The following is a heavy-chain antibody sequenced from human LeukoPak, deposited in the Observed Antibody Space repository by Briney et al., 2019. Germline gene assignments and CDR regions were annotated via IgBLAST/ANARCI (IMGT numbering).Heavy chain of an antibody. J-gene: IGHJ4*02. V-gene: IGHV4-30-4*08. D-gene: IGHD7-27*01. CDR3: ARAGKEDWGSNHFDY. CDR1: GGSISSGDYY. Sequence: SETLSLTCTVSGGSISSGDYYWSWIRQPPGKGLEWIGYIYYSGSTYYNPSLKSRVTISVDTSKNQFSLKLSSVTAADTAVYYCARAGKEDWGSNHFDYWGQGTLVTVSS. CDR2: IYYSGST.